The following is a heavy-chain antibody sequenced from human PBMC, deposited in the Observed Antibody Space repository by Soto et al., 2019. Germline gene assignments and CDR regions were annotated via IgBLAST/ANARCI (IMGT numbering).Heavy chain of an antibody. CDR3: AKDFFGSSDYYYAMDV. CDR2: ISARGGNT. J-gene: IGHJ6*02. Sequence: GGSLRLSCAASGFTFSSYAMNWVRQAPGKGLEWVSAISARGGNTYYADSVNGRFTISRDNSENTLYLQMGSLRAEDAAVYYCAKDFFGSSDYYYAMDVWGQGTTVTVSS. D-gene: IGHD3-22*01. V-gene: IGHV3-23*01. CDR1: GFTFSSYA.